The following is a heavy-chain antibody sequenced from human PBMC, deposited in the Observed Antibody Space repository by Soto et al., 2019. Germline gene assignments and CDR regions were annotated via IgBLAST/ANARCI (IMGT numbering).Heavy chain of an antibody. V-gene: IGHV4-39*01. CDR3: ARRERAAGTDWWFDP. D-gene: IGHD6-13*01. J-gene: IGHJ5*02. CDR1: GGSIRSSSFH. Sequence: QLQLQESGPGLVKPSETRFLTCPVSGGSIRSSSFHWGWIRPPPGQGLAWLGSPYYSGSPYYSPSLKSRVTITADTSKNQSALKRSAVTAADTAVYYCARRERAAGTDWWFDPWGQGTLVTVSS. CDR2: PYYSGSP.